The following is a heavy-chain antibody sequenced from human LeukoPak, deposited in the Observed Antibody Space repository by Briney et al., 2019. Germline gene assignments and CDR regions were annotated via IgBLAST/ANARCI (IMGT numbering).Heavy chain of an antibody. V-gene: IGHV1-46*01. CDR1: GYTFTSYD. Sequence: ASVKVSCKASGYTFTSYDMHWVRQAPGQGLEWMGIINPSGGSTSYAQKFQGRVTITRDTSTSTVYMQLSSLRSEDTAVYYCARTAGRTFDYWGQGTLVTVSS. D-gene: IGHD6-6*01. CDR2: INPSGGST. CDR3: ARTAGRTFDY. J-gene: IGHJ4*02.